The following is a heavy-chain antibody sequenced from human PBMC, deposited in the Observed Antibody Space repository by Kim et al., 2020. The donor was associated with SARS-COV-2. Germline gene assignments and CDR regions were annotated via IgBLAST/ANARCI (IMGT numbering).Heavy chain of an antibody. V-gene: IGHV3-30*07. Sequence: RFTISRDNSKNTLYLQMNSLRAEDTAVYYCARESYDFWSGYELYYYGMDVWGQGTTVTVSS. J-gene: IGHJ6*02. CDR3: ARESYDFWSGYELYYYGMDV. D-gene: IGHD3-3*01.